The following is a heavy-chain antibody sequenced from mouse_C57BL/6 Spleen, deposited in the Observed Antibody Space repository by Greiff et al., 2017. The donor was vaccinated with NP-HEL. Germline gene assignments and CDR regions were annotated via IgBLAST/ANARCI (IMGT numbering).Heavy chain of an antibody. V-gene: IGHV1-26*01. CDR2: INSNTGGT. CDR3: ARSPLFFTTVVATDWYFDV. CDR1: GYTFTDYY. J-gene: IGHJ1*03. D-gene: IGHD1-1*01. Sequence: EVQLQQSGPELVKPGASVKISCKASGYTFTDYYMNWVKQSHGTSLEWIGDINSNTGGTSYTQKFKGKATLTVVKFSSTAYMEIRSLTSEDSAVYYCARSPLFFTTVVATDWYFDVWGTGTTVTVSS.